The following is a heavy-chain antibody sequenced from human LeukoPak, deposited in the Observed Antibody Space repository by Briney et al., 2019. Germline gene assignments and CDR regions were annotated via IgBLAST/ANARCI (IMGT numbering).Heavy chain of an antibody. D-gene: IGHD2-15*01. J-gene: IGHJ4*02. V-gene: IGHV3-21*01. CDR2: ISSGGTYI. Sequence: GGSLRLSCAASGFTVSTNYMSWVRQAPGKGLEWVSSISSGGTYIYYAVSLRGRSTISRDNTKNFLYLQLSTLRVEDTAVYYCARDRPTGRSRGVVVQWGQGTLVTVSS. CDR3: ARDRPTGRSRGVVVQ. CDR1: GFTVSTNY.